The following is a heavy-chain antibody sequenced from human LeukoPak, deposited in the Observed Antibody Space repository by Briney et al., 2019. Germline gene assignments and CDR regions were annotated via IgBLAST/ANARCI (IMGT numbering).Heavy chain of an antibody. D-gene: IGHD1-1*01. V-gene: IGHV3-48*04. CDR2: ITGHGDTT. CDR1: GFSFSNYG. Sequence: PGGSLRLSCAASGFSFSNYGMNWVRQAPGKGLEWVSGITGHGDTTYYADSVKGRFTISRDNAKNSLYVQMNSLRAEDTAVYYCARASAVHHNDAFDIWGQGTMVTVSS. CDR3: ARASAVHHNDAFDI. J-gene: IGHJ3*02.